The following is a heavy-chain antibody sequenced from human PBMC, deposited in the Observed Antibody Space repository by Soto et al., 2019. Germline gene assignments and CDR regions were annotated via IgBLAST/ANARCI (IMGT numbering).Heavy chain of an antibody. J-gene: IGHJ6*03. D-gene: IGHD4-17*01. CDR3: AESYGDYYMDF. Sequence: SETLSLTCAVYGGSFSGYYWSWIRQPPGKGLEWIGEINHSGSTNYNPSLKSRVTISVDTSKNQFSLKLSSVTAADTAVYYCAESYGDYYMDFWGTGTMVTVSS. CDR2: INHSGST. CDR1: GGSFSGYY. V-gene: IGHV4-34*01.